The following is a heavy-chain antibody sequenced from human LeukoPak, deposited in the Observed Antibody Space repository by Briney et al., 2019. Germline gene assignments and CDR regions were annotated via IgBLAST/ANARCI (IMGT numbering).Heavy chain of an antibody. CDR3: ATDLMITFGAQSAGSVLAFDI. CDR2: FDPEDGET. V-gene: IGHV1-24*01. D-gene: IGHD3-16*01. Sequence: ASVKVSCKVSGYTLTELSMHWVRQAPGKGLERMGGFDPEDGETIYAQKFLGRVTMTEDTSTDTAYMELSSLRSEDTAVYYCATDLMITFGAQSAGSVLAFDIWGQGTMVTVSS. CDR1: GYTLTELS. J-gene: IGHJ3*02.